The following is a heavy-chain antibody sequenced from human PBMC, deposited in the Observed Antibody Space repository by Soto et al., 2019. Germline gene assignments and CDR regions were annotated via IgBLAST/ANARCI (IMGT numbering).Heavy chain of an antibody. J-gene: IGHJ4*02. CDR3: ARTITVTTGLGYYFDY. CDR1: GGTFSSYA. Sequence: SVKVSCKASGGTFSSYAISWVRQAPGQGLEWMGGIIPIFGTANYAQKFQGRVTITADKSTSTAYMELSSLRSEDTAVYYCARTITVTTGLGYYFDYWGQGTLVTVSS. V-gene: IGHV1-69*06. D-gene: IGHD4-17*01. CDR2: IIPIFGTA.